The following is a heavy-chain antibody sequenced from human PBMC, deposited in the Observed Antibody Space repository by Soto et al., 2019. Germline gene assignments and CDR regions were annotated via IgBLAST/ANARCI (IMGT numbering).Heavy chain of an antibody. CDR2: IYYSGST. CDR1: GGSISSGGYY. D-gene: IGHD2-2*01. J-gene: IGHJ6*02. CDR3: ARGYCSSTSCPKGPGYCMDV. V-gene: IGHV4-31*03. Sequence: PSETLSLTCTVSGGSISSGGYYWSWIRQHPGMGLEWIGYIYYSGSTYYNPSLESRVTISVDTSKNQFSLKLSSVTAADTAVYYCARGYCSSTSCPKGPGYCMDVWGQGTTVTVSS.